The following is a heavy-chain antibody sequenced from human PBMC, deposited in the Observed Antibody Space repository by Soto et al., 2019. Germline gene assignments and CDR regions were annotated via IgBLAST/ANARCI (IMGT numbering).Heavy chain of an antibody. Sequence: HLGGSLRLSCATSGFTFSNNAMHWVCQAPGKGLEWVAQIWYDGSNKYHADSVKGRFTISRDNSKNTVYLQMNSLRAEDMAVYYCARDGQNQSPYAMDVWGQGTTVTVSS. CDR1: GFTFSNNA. CDR2: IWYDGSNK. CDR3: ARDGQNQSPYAMDV. V-gene: IGHV3-33*01. J-gene: IGHJ6*02.